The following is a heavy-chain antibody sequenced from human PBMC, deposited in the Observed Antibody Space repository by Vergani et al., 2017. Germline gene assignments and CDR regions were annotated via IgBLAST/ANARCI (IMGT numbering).Heavy chain of an antibody. J-gene: IGHJ3*02. D-gene: IGHD6-13*01. Sequence: QVQLQESGPGLVKPSGTLSLTCAVSGGSISSSNWWSWVRQPPGKGLEWIGEIYHSGSTNYNPSLKSRVTISVDTSKNQFSLKLSSVTAADTAVYYCARLQGAYSSSWDDAFDIWGQGTMVTVSS. CDR3: ARLQGAYSSSWDDAFDI. CDR2: IYHSGST. V-gene: IGHV4-4*02. CDR1: GGSISSSNW.